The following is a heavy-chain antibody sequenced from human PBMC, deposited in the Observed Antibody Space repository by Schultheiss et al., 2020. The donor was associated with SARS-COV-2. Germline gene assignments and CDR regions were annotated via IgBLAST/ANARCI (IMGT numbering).Heavy chain of an antibody. Sequence: GGSLRLSCAASGFTFSSYEMNWVRQAPGKGLEWVSYISSSGSTIYYADSVKGRFTISRDNAKNSLYLQMNSLRAEDTAVYYCARDGGNSYGPYRMLNWFDPWGQGTLVTVSS. CDR2: ISSSGSTI. V-gene: IGHV3-48*03. CDR3: ARDGGNSYGPYRMLNWFDP. J-gene: IGHJ5*02. D-gene: IGHD5-18*01. CDR1: GFTFSSYE.